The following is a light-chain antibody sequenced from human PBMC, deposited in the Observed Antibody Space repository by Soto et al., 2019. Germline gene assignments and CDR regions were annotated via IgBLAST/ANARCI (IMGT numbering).Light chain of an antibody. CDR3: QQRSNWPLFT. V-gene: IGKV3-11*01. J-gene: IGKJ2*01. CDR1: QSVSSY. CDR2: DAS. Sequence: IVLTQSPATLSLSPGERATLSCRASQSVSSYLAWYQQKPGQATRLLIYDASNRATGIPARFIGSGSGTVFTLTINILEPKDFAVYYCQQRSNWPLFTFGQGTKLEIK.